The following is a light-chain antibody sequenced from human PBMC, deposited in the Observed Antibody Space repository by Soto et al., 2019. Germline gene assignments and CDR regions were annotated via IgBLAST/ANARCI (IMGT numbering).Light chain of an antibody. CDR1: SHDVGGYNY. CDR3: SSYTTSSTYV. J-gene: IGLJ1*01. V-gene: IGLV2-14*01. CDR2: EVS. Sequence: QSVLTQPASVSGSPGQSITISCSGTSHDVGGYNYVSWYQQHPGKVPKLLIYEVSDRPSGISNRFSGSKSGNTASLTISGLRPDDEADYYCSSYTTSSTYVFGAGTKVTVL.